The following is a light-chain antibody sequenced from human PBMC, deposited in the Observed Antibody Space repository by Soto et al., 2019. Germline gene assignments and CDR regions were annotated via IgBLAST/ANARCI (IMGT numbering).Light chain of an antibody. CDR2: RVS. J-gene: IGKJ1*01. CDR3: MQGSHWPPWT. CDR1: QSLVHSAGNTY. Sequence: DVVMTQSPLSLSVTLGQPASISCRSSQSLVHSAGNTYLHWFQQRPGQSPRRLIYRVSIRESGVPDRVSGSGSGTDFALKISRVEAEDVGVYYCMQGSHWPPWTFGQGTNVEIK. V-gene: IGKV2-30*02.